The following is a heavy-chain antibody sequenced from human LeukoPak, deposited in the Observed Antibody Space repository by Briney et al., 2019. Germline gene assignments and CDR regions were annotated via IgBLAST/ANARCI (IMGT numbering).Heavy chain of an antibody. CDR2: INHSGST. Sequence: PSETLSLTCAVYGRSFIGYYWSWIRQPPGKGLEWIGEINHSGSTNYNPSLKSRVTISVDTSKKQFSLRLTSMTAADTAVYYCARGTSGWPYYMDVWGKGTTVTVSS. CDR1: GRSFIGYY. CDR3: ARGTSGWPYYMDV. V-gene: IGHV4-34*01. J-gene: IGHJ6*03. D-gene: IGHD6-19*01.